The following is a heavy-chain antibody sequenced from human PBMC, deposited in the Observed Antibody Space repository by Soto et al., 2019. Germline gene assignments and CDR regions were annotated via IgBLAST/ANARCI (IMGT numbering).Heavy chain of an antibody. CDR1: GFTFNNYA. J-gene: IGHJ6*03. CDR2: ITGSGDSA. CDR3: AKGRGTNYYYHMDV. Sequence: EVQLLESGGGLVQPGGSLRLSCAASGFTFNNYAISWVRQAPGKGLEWVSTITGSGDSAYYADSVKGRFIISRDNSKNTLYMQMHSLGAEDSAISYCAKGRGTNYYYHMDVWGGGTTVTVSS. V-gene: IGHV3-23*01. D-gene: IGHD1-26*01.